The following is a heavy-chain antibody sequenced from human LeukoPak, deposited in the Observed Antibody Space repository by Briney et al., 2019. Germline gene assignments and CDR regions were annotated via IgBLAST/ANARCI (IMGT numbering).Heavy chain of an antibody. CDR2: INPNSGDT. CDR1: GYTFTGYY. V-gene: IGHV1-2*02. D-gene: IGHD3-22*01. J-gene: IGHJ4*02. Sequence: ASVKVSCKASGYTFTGYYMHWVRQAPGQGLEWMGWINPNSGDTNYAQKFQGRVTMTRDTSISTAYMELSRLRSDDTAVYYCARVLYDSSGYNFDYWGQGTLVTVST. CDR3: ARVLYDSSGYNFDY.